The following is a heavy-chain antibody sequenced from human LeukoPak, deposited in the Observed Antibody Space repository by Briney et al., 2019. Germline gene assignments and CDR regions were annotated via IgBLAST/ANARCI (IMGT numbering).Heavy chain of an antibody. V-gene: IGHV3-7*01. CDR3: ATDRDGSTWYCYSYYTDV. CDR1: GFTFSSYW. Sequence: GGSLRLSCAASGFTFSSYWMSWVRQAPGKGLEWVANIKQDGSEKYYVDSVKGRFTISRDNAKNSLYLHMNSLRAEDTGVYYCATDRDGSTWYCYSYYTDVWGKGTTVTVSS. D-gene: IGHD6-13*01. CDR2: IKQDGSEK. J-gene: IGHJ6*03.